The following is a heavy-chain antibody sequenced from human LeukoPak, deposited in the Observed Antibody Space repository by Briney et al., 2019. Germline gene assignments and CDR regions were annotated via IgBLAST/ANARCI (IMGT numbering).Heavy chain of an antibody. CDR3: ARDERNCGGDCYPWSFDY. Sequence: GGSLRLSCAASGFTFSSYGMHWVRQAPGKGLEWEAVIWYDGSNKYYADSVKGRFTISRDNSKNTLYLQMNSLRAEDTAVYYCARDERNCGGDCYPWSFDYWGQGTLVTVSS. CDR1: GFTFSSYG. V-gene: IGHV3-33*01. J-gene: IGHJ4*02. D-gene: IGHD2-21*02. CDR2: IWYDGSNK.